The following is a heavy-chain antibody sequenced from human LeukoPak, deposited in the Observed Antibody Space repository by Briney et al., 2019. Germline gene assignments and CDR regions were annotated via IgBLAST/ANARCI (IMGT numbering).Heavy chain of an antibody. V-gene: IGHV3-7*03. Sequence: GGSLGLSCAASGFTFSSYWMSWVRQAPGKGLEWVANIKQDGSEKYYVDSVKGRFTISRDNAKNSLYLQMNSLRAEDTAVYYCARDLLDYVWGSYRYGFDYWGQGTLVTVSS. J-gene: IGHJ4*02. CDR3: ARDLLDYVWGSYRYGFDY. D-gene: IGHD3-16*02. CDR1: GFTFSSYW. CDR2: IKQDGSEK.